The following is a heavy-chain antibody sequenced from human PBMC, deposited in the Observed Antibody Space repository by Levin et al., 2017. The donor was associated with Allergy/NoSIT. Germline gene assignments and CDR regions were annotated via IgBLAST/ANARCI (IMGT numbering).Heavy chain of an antibody. D-gene: IGHD1-1*01. CDR1: GFTFSSYW. CDR3: ARGQPRRPTTYYYYYYMDV. J-gene: IGHJ6*03. Sequence: PGGSLRLSCAASGFTFSSYWMSWVRQAPGKGLEWVANIKQDGSEKYYVDSVKGRFTISRDNAKNSLYLQMNSLRAEDTAVYYCARGQPRRPTTYYYYYYMDVWGKGTTVTVSS. V-gene: IGHV3-7*04. CDR2: IKQDGSEK.